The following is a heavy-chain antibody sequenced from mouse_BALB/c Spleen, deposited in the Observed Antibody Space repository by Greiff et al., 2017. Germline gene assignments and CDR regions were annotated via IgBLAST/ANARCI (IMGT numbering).Heavy chain of an antibody. D-gene: IGHD2-1*01. J-gene: IGHJ2*01. V-gene: IGHV5-6-2*01. CDR1: GFTFSSYY. Sequence: EVKLEESGGGLVKLGGSLKLSCAASGFTFSSYYMSWVRQTPEKRLELVAAINSNGGSTYYPDTVKGRFTISRDNAKNTLYLQMSSLKSEDTALYYCARQVYGNYYFDYWGQGTTLTVSS. CDR2: INSNGGST. CDR3: ARQVYGNYYFDY.